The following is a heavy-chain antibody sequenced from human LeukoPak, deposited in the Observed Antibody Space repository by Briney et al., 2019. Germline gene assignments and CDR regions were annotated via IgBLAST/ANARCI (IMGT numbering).Heavy chain of an antibody. CDR2: ISAYNGNT. J-gene: IGHJ4*02. D-gene: IGHD6-19*01. V-gene: IGHV1-18*04. CDR1: GYTFTGYY. Sequence: GASVKVSCKASGYTFTGYYMHWVRQAPGQGLEWMGWISAYNGNTNYAQKLQGRVTMTTDTSTSTAYMELRSLRSDDTAVYYCARDSLPATVAPKSGFDYWGQGTLVTVSS. CDR3: ARDSLPATVAPKSGFDY.